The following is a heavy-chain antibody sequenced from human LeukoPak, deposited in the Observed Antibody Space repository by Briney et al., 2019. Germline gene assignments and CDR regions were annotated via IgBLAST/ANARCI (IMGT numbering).Heavy chain of an antibody. CDR2: IEKDGSDK. CDR1: EFTFSNFW. Sequence: QPGGSLSLSCTASEFTFSNFWMTWVRQAPGKGLEWVASIEKDGSDKYYVDSVTGRFTISRDNAKTSLYLQMNSLRADDTAVYYCARLSGFTETSHFDSWGQGALVTVSS. J-gene: IGHJ4*02. V-gene: IGHV3-7*01. CDR3: ARLSGFTETSHFDS. D-gene: IGHD6-25*01.